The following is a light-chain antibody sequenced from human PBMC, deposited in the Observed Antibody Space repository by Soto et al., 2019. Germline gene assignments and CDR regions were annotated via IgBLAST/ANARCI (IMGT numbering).Light chain of an antibody. Sequence: QSVLNQPPSASGTPGQRVTISCSGSSSNIGSNYVYWYQQLPGTAPKLLIYRNNQRPSGVPDRFSGSKSGTSASLAISGLRSEDEADYYCAAWDDSLSGPSYVFGTGTKVTVL. CDR1: SSNIGSNY. J-gene: IGLJ1*01. V-gene: IGLV1-47*01. CDR3: AAWDDSLSGPSYV. CDR2: RNN.